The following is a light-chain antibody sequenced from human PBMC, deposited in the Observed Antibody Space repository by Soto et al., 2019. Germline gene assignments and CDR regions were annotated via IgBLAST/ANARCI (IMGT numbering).Light chain of an antibody. Sequence: QLVLTQPASVSGSPGQSITISCTGSNSDVGSFDLVSWFQQYPGKAPKLILYEVSKRPLGVSNRFSGSKSGYTASLTISGLQAEDEGDYYCCSYADTTSLFVFGTGTKLTVL. CDR1: NSDVGSFDL. V-gene: IGLV2-23*02. J-gene: IGLJ1*01. CDR2: EVS. CDR3: CSYADTTSLFV.